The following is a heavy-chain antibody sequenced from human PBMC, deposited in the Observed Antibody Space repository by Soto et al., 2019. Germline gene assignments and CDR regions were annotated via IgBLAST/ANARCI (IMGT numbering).Heavy chain of an antibody. CDR2: ISAYNGNT. CDR3: ARDRRSSSRFRFLDGGQNDWFDP. Sequence: QVQLVQSGAEVKKPGASVKVSCKASGYTFTSYGISWVRQAPGQGLEGMGGISAYNGNTNYAQKLQGRVTSTTDTSTSTAYMELRSLRSDDTAVDYCARDRRSSSRFRFLDGGQNDWFDPWGQGTLVTVSS. V-gene: IGHV1-18*01. D-gene: IGHD3-3*01. J-gene: IGHJ5*02. CDR1: GYTFTSYG.